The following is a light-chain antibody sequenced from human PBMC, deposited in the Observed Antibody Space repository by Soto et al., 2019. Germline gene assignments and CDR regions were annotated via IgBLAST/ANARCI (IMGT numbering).Light chain of an antibody. J-gene: IGKJ5*01. CDR3: QQRSNWPPT. V-gene: IGKV3-11*01. Sequence: EVVLTQSPVTLSLSPGERATLSCRASQSFRGLLAWYQQKPGQAPRLLIYDAYNRATGIPPRFSGSGSGTDFTLTISSLEPEDSAVYYCQQRSNWPPTFCQGTRLENK. CDR1: QSFRGL. CDR2: DAY.